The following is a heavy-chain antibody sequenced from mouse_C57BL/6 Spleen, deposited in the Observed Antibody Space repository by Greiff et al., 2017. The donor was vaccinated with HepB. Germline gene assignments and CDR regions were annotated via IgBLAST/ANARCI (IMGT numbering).Heavy chain of an antibody. Sequence: VQLQQPGAELVRPGSSVKLSCKASGYTFTSYWMHWVKQRPIQGLEWIGNIDPSDSETHYNQKFKDKATLTVDKSASTAYMQLSSLTSEDSAVYYCARGGYDYDVFDYWGQGTTLTVSS. J-gene: IGHJ2*01. CDR2: IDPSDSET. CDR3: ARGGYDYDVFDY. V-gene: IGHV1-52*01. D-gene: IGHD2-4*01. CDR1: GYTFTSYW.